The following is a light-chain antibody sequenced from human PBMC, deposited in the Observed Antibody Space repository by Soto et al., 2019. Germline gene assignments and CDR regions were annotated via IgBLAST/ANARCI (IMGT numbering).Light chain of an antibody. CDR3: QHTFNSPPWT. CDR2: GAS. J-gene: IGKJ1*01. Sequence: DIQMTQSPSSVSAFVVDRVTITCRTSQIISSSLNWYQQKPGKAPRVLISGASSLQSGVPSRFSGSGSGTDFTLTINSLQPEDFASYFCQHTFNSPPWTFGQGTKWIS. V-gene: IGKV1-39*01. CDR1: QIISSS.